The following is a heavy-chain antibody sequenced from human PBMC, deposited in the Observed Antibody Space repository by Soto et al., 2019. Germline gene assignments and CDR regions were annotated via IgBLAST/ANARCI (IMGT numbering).Heavy chain of an antibody. CDR3: TKADYGDLGYYFDY. D-gene: IGHD4-17*01. J-gene: IGHJ4*01. Sequence: EVQLLESGGGLVQPGGSLRLSCAASGFTFSSYAMSWVRQAPGKGLEWVSAISGSGGSTYYADSVKGRFTISRDNSKNTLYLQMNSLTAEDTAVYYCTKADYGDLGYYFDYCVQGTLVTVSS. V-gene: IGHV3-23*01. CDR2: ISGSGGST. CDR1: GFTFSSYA.